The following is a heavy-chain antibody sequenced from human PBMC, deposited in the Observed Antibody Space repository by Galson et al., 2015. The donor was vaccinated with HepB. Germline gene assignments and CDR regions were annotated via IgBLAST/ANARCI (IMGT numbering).Heavy chain of an antibody. CDR2: IRGKAYSATT. V-gene: IGHV3-49*03. D-gene: IGHD6-13*01. CDR1: GFNFGGFA. CDR3: TRSSYSTSWYYFDY. J-gene: IGHJ4*02. Sequence: SLRLSCAASGFNFGGFAMSWFRQAPGKGLEWVGLIRGKAYSATTEYAASVKGRFTISRDDSRSIAYLEMNSLKTEDTAVYYCTRSSYSTSWYYFDYWGQGTPVTVSS.